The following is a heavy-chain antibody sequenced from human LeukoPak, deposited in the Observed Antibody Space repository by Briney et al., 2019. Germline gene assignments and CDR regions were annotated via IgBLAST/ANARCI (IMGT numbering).Heavy chain of an antibody. V-gene: IGHV3-30*02. CDR2: IRYSGTET. CDR1: RFIFSSYD. CDR3: AKTPPRYYVKGSYPDY. Sequence: PGGSLRLSCATSRFIFSSYDMHWLRQAPGKGLEWVAFIRYSGTETYYADSVKGRFTISRDNSKDTLYLQMNSLRAEDTAVHYCAKTPPRYYVKGSYPDYWGQGTLVIVSS. D-gene: IGHD3-10*02. J-gene: IGHJ4*02.